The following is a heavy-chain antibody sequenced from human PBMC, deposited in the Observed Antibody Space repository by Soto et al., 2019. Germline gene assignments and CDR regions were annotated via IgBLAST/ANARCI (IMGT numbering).Heavy chain of an antibody. Sequence: QVQLQESGPGLVKPSETLSLTCTVSGGSISSYYWSWIRQPPGKGLEWIGYIYYSESTNYNPSLKSPVTISVYTSKNQFSLKPSTVSAADPSEYYCARHWGWSVDYWGQGTLVTVSS. CDR1: GGSISSYY. D-gene: IGHD6-19*01. CDR2: IYYSEST. J-gene: IGHJ4*02. CDR3: ARHWGWSVDY. V-gene: IGHV4-59*08.